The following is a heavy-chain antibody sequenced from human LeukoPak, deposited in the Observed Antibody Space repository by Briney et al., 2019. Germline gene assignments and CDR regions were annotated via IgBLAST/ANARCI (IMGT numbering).Heavy chain of an antibody. J-gene: IGHJ4*02. D-gene: IGHD2-2*01. CDR1: GYTFTGYY. V-gene: IGHV1-2*02. Sequence: ASVKVSCKASGYTFTGYYMHWVRQAPGQGLEWMGWINPNSGGTNYAQKFQGRVTMTRDTSISTAYMELSRLRSDDTAVYYCARGPHHIVVVPAAPAIDYWGQGTLVTVSS. CDR3: ARGPHHIVVVPAAPAIDY. CDR2: INPNSGGT.